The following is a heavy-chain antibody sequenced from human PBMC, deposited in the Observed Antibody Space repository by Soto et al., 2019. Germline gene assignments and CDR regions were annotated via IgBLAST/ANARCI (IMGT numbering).Heavy chain of an antibody. CDR2: ISGSGGST. Sequence: GGSLRLSCAASGFTFSSYAMSWVRQAPGKGLEWVSAISGSGGSTYYADSVKGRFTISRDNSKNTLNLQMNSLRAEDTAVYYCAKGDSSGYYHYWGQGTLVTVSS. J-gene: IGHJ4*02. CDR1: GFTFSSYA. CDR3: AKGDSSGYYHY. V-gene: IGHV3-23*01. D-gene: IGHD3-22*01.